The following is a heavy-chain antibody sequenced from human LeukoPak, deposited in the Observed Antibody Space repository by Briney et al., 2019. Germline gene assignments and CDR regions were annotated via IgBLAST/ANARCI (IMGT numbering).Heavy chain of an antibody. D-gene: IGHD2-21*01. V-gene: IGHV1-18*01. CDR2: ISAYNGNT. J-gene: IGHJ4*02. CDR1: GYPFSSCG. CDR3: ARAGGHYRYYFDY. Sequence: ASVKVSCKTFGYPFSSCGINWVRQAPGQGLEWMGWISAYNGNTNYAQKLQGRVTMTTDTSTSTAYMELRSLRSDDTAVYYCARAGGHYRYYFDYWGQGTLVTVSS.